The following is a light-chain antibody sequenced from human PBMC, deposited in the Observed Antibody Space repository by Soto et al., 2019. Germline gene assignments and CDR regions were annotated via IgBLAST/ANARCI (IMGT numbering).Light chain of an antibody. CDR1: QSVSSSF. Sequence: EIVLKQSPGTLSLSPGERATLSCRASQSVSSSFLARYQQKPGQAPRLLISGTSNRATGIPDRFSGSGSGTDFTLTISTLDPEDLSVYYCHQYCASPPFTFGPGTGVD. CDR3: HQYCASPPFT. J-gene: IGKJ3*01. CDR2: GTS. V-gene: IGKV3-20*01.